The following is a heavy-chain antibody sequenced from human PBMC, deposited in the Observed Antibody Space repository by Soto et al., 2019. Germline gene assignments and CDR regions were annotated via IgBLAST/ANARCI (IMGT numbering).Heavy chain of an antibody. CDR3: ARDPTYFYDSSGYYDY. V-gene: IGHV3-74*01. CDR1: GFTFSSYW. J-gene: IGHJ4*02. Sequence: EVQLVESGGGLVQPGGSLRLSCAASGFTFSSYWMHWVRQAPGKGLVWVSRINSDGSSTSYADSVKGRFTISRDNAKNTLYLRMNSLRAEDTDVYYCARDPTYFYDSSGYYDYWGQGTLVTVSS. D-gene: IGHD3-22*01. CDR2: INSDGSST.